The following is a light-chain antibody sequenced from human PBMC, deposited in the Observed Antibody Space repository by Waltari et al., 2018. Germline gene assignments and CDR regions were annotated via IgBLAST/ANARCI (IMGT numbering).Light chain of an antibody. V-gene: IGKV1-5*03. CDR2: KSS. CDR3: QQYHTYWT. J-gene: IGKJ4*01. CDR1: QSINSW. Sequence: DIQMTQSPSTLSASVGDRVTITCRSSQSINSWLAWYQQKPGKAPKLLIYKSSNLESGVPSRFSGSGSGTEFTLTISSLQPDDFATYYCQQYHTYWTFGGGTKVEIK.